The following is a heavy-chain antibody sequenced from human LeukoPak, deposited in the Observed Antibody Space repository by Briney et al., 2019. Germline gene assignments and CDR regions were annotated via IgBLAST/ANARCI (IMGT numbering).Heavy chain of an antibody. J-gene: IGHJ4*02. V-gene: IGHV1-3*01. D-gene: IGHD6-19*01. Sequence: ASVKVSCKASGYTFTSYAMHWVRQAPGQRLEWMGWINAGSGNTKYSQKFQGRVTITRDTSASTAYMELSSLRSEDTAVYYCARDLTVAGIYFDYWGQGTLVTVSS. CDR2: INAGSGNT. CDR3: ARDLTVAGIYFDY. CDR1: GYTFTSYA.